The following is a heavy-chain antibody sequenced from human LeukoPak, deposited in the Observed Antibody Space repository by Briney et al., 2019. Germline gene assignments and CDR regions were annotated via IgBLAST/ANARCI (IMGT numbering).Heavy chain of an antibody. D-gene: IGHD5-12*01. J-gene: IGHJ4*02. CDR2: IYHARST. V-gene: IGHV4-39*01. CDR1: GGSISSSNHF. CDR3: ARRVVAMISFDY. Sequence: SETLSLTCTVSGGSISSSNHFWGWIRQPPGKGLEWIGSIYHARSTYQNSSLKSRVTISVDTSKNQFSLKLSSVTAADTAVYYCARRVVAMISFDYWGQGILVTVSS.